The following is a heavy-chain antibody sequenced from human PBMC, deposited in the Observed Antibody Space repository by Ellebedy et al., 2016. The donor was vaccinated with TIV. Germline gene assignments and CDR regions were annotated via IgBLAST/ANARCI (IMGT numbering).Heavy chain of an antibody. CDR2: ISYDGSNT. D-gene: IGHD3-22*01. Sequence: PGGSLRLSCAASGFTFSNYALHWVRQAPGKGLEWVAVISYDGSNTYFADSVKGRFTTSRDNSKNTLYLQMNSLRAEDTAVYYCARDQDDSSGEAAWGQGTLVTVSS. J-gene: IGHJ5*02. CDR3: ARDQDDSSGEAA. V-gene: IGHV3-30-3*01. CDR1: GFTFSNYA.